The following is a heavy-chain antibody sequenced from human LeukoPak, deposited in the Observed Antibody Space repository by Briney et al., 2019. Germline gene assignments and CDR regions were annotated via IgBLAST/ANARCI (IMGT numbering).Heavy chain of an antibody. CDR3: ARGIEYYYDSSTPDAFDI. J-gene: IGHJ3*02. V-gene: IGHV4-31*03. D-gene: IGHD3-22*01. CDR2: IYYSGST. Sequence: PSQTLPLTCTVSGGSISSGGYYWSWIRQHPGKGLEWIGYIYYSGSTYYNPSLKSRVTISVDTSKNQFSLKLSSVTAADTAVYYCARGIEYYYDSSTPDAFDIWGQGTMVTVSS. CDR1: GGSISSGGYY.